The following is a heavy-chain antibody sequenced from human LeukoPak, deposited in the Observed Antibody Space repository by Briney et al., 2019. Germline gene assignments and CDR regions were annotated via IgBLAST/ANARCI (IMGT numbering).Heavy chain of an antibody. J-gene: IGHJ6*03. D-gene: IGHD1-1*01. CDR2: ISSSGSTI. CDR1: GFTFSDYY. CDR3: ARKLAKSYYYYYYYMDV. Sequence: NPGGSLRLSCAASGFTFSDYYMSWIRQAPGKGLEWVSYISSSGSTIYYADSVKGRFTISRDNAKNSLYLQMNSLRAEDTAVYYCARKLAKSYYYYYYYMDVWGKGTTVTVSS. V-gene: IGHV3-11*04.